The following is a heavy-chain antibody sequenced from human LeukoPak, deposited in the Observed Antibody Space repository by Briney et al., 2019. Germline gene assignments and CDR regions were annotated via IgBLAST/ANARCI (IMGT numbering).Heavy chain of an antibody. CDR3: AKEEVEVVAATIAEYFQH. CDR2: ISGGSA. CDR1: GFTFSSYA. V-gene: IGHV3-23*01. Sequence: PGGSLRLSCAASGFTFSSYAMSWVRQAPGKGLEWVSAISGGSADYADSVKGRFSISIDNSKNTLYLQMNSLRAEDTAVYYCAKEEVEVVAATIAEYFQHWGQGTLVTVSS. D-gene: IGHD2-15*01. J-gene: IGHJ1*01.